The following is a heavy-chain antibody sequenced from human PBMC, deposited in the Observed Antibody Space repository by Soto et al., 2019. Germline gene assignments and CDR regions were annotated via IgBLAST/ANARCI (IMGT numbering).Heavy chain of an antibody. V-gene: IGHV1-18*01. CDR1: GYTFTSYG. CDR2: ISAYNGNT. Sequence: QVQLVQSGAEVKKPGASVKVSCKASGYTFTSYGISWVRQAPGQGLEWMGWISAYNGNTNYAQKLQGRVTMTTDTSTSTDYMELRSLRSDDTAVYYCARRVKVPASPDWFDPWGQGTLVTVSS. D-gene: IGHD2-2*01. CDR3: ARRVKVPASPDWFDP. J-gene: IGHJ5*02.